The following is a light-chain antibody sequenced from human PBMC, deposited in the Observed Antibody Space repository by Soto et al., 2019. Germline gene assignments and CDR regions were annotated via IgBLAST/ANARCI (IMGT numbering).Light chain of an antibody. Sequence: EIVMKQSPSTLSVSPGERVTLSCRARQSVGSNLAWYQQKPGQAPRLLIYGASTRATGIPARFSGSGSETEFTLTISSLQAEDSAVYFCQQYHNWPTWTFGQGTKVDIK. V-gene: IGKV3-15*01. CDR2: GAS. CDR1: QSVGSN. CDR3: QQYHNWPTWT. J-gene: IGKJ1*01.